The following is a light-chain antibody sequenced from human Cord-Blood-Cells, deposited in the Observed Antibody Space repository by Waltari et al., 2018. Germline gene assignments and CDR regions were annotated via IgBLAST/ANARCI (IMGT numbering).Light chain of an antibody. J-gene: IGKJ3*01. CDR2: CAS. CDR3: QQDYSTPFT. V-gene: IGKV4-1*01. CDR1: QSALYSSNNKNY. Sequence: DIVMTQSPDSLAVSLGERATINCKSRQSALYSSNNKNYLAWYQQKPGQPPKLLIYCASTRESGVPDRFSGSGSGTDFTLTISSLQAEDVAVYYCQQDYSTPFTFGPGTKVDIK.